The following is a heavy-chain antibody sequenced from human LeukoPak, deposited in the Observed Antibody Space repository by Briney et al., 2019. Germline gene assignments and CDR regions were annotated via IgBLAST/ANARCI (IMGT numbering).Heavy chain of an antibody. CDR2: ISYDGSNK. D-gene: IGHD6-19*01. V-gene: IGHV3-30*18. Sequence: GSLRLSCAASGFTFSSYGMHWVRQAPGKGLEWVAVISYDGSNKYYADSVKGRFTISRDNSKNTLYLQMNSLRAEDTAVYYCAKASSGWGQGTLVTVSS. J-gene: IGHJ4*02. CDR3: AKASSG. CDR1: GFTFSSYG.